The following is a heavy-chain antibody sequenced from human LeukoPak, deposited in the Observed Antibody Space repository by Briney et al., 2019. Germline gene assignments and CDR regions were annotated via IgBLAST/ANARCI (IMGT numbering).Heavy chain of an antibody. Sequence: ASVKVSCKASGYTFSRFYIHWVRQAPGHRLEWMGWINPNSGVTNYAQKLQGRVTMTRDTSISTAYMELSRLRSDDTAVYYCARDLRLVTMVRGVMNYWGQGTLVTVSS. CDR2: INPNSGVT. CDR3: ARDLRLVTMVRGVMNY. CDR1: GYTFSRFY. V-gene: IGHV1-2*02. D-gene: IGHD3-10*01. J-gene: IGHJ4*02.